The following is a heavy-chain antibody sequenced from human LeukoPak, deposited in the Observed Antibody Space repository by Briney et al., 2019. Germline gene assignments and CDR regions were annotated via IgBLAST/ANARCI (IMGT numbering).Heavy chain of an antibody. CDR2: IKSKTDGGTT. V-gene: IGHV3-15*01. D-gene: IGHD1-1*01. CDR3: AARYNWNDLAY. J-gene: IGHJ4*02. CDR1: GFTFTNAW. Sequence: SGGSLRLSCAASGFTFTNAWMSWVRQAPGKGLEWVGRIKSKTDGGTTDYAAPVKGRFTISRDDSKNTLYLQMNSLETEDRGVYYCAARYNWNDLAYWGQGTLVIVSS.